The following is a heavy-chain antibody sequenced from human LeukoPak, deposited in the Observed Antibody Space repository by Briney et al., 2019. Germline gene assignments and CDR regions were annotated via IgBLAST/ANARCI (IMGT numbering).Heavy chain of an antibody. CDR1: GFSFSSYG. Sequence: PGGSLRLSCAASGFSFSSYGMHWVRQAPGKGLEWVAFIRYDGSNKYYADSVKGRFTISRDNSKNTLYLQMNSLRAEDTAVYYCAKDPGYGGNSGAFDIWGQGTMVTVSS. CDR2: IRYDGSNK. J-gene: IGHJ3*02. CDR3: AKDPGYGGNSGAFDI. V-gene: IGHV3-30*02. D-gene: IGHD4-23*01.